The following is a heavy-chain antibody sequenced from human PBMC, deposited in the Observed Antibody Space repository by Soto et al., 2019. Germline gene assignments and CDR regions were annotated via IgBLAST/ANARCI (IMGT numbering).Heavy chain of an antibody. J-gene: IGHJ6*02. D-gene: IGHD5-18*01. CDR3: AKVDTAMVTTGLFYYYGMDV. CDR2: IIPIFGTA. V-gene: IGHV1-69*13. CDR1: GGTFSSYA. Sequence: ASVKVSCKASGGTFSSYAISWVRQAPGQGLEWMGGIIPIFGTANYAQKFQGRVTITADESTSTAYMELSSLRSEDTAVYYCAKVDTAMVTTGLFYYYGMDVWGQGTTVTVSS.